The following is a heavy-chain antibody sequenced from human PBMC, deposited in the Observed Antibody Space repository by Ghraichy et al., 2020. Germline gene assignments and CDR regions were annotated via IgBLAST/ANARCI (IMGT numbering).Heavy chain of an antibody. CDR2: INDSGSI. CDR1: GGSFSDYD. CDR3: ARVVFSNNWTPVHWFDP. D-gene: IGHD1-1*01. J-gene: IGHJ5*02. Sequence: SQTLSLTCAVYGGSFSDYDGTWIRQPPGKGLEWIGEINDSGSIDYNASLKSRVSISLDTSKNQFSLKLSSVTAADTAVYFCARVVFSNNWTPVHWFDPWGQGTLVIVSS. V-gene: IGHV4-34*01.